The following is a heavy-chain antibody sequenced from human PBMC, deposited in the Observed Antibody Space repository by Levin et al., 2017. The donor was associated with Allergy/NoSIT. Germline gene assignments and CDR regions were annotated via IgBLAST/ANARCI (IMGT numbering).Heavy chain of an antibody. CDR1: GGSISSSSYY. J-gene: IGHJ4*02. CDR3: ARAGRVEGAARRHYFDD. Sequence: SQTLSLTCTVSGGSISSSSYYWGWIRQPPGKGLEWIGSIHYSGSTYYNPSLKSRITISVDTSKNQFSLKLSSVTAADTAVYYCARAGRVEGAARRHYFDDWGQGTLVTVSS. D-gene: IGHD6-6*01. CDR2: IHYSGST. V-gene: IGHV4-39*07.